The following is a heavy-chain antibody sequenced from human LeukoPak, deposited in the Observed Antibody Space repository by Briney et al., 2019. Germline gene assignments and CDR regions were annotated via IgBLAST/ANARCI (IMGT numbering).Heavy chain of an antibody. D-gene: IGHD3-3*01. Sequence: SQTLSLTCGISGDSVSNNSAAWNWIRQSPSRGLEWLGRTYYRSKGYSDYAVSVKSRITINPDTSKNQFSLKLSSVTAADTAVYYCARHRREGSYDFWSGSIGALDYWGQGTLVTVSS. CDR1: GDSVSNNSAA. V-gene: IGHV6-1*01. CDR3: ARHRREGSYDFWSGSIGALDY. CDR2: TYYRSKGYS. J-gene: IGHJ4*02.